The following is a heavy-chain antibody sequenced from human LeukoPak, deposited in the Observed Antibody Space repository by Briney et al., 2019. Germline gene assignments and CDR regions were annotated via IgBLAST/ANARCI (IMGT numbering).Heavy chain of an antibody. V-gene: IGHV3-66*01. CDR2: IYSGGNT. CDR3: ATDYYGSGSYYKTGGIIDY. D-gene: IGHD3-10*01. CDR1: GFTVSSNY. J-gene: IGHJ4*02. Sequence: HGGSLRLSCAASGFTVSSNYMSWVRQAPGKGLEWVSIIYSGGNTYYADSVKGRFIISRDNSKNTLYLQMNSLRAEDTAVYYCATDYYGSGSYYKTGGIIDYWGQGTLVTVSS.